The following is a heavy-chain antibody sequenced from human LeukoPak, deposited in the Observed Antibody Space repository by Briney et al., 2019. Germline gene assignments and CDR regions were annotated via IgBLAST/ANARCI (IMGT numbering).Heavy chain of an antibody. Sequence: SVKVSCKASGFTFTSSAMQWVRQARGQRLEWIGWMVVGSGNTNYAQKFQERVTITRDMSTSTAYMELSSLRSEDTAVYYCAADVEQLGPFDYWGQGTLVTVSS. J-gene: IGHJ4*02. V-gene: IGHV1-58*02. CDR1: GFTFTSSA. CDR3: AADVEQLGPFDY. CDR2: MVVGSGNT. D-gene: IGHD6-13*01.